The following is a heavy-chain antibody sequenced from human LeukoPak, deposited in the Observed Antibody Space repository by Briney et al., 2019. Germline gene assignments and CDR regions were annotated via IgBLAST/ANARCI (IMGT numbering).Heavy chain of an antibody. D-gene: IGHD5-24*01. J-gene: IGHJ4*02. CDR2: ISSRSSYI. V-gene: IGHV3-21*01. CDR1: GFTFSSYS. CDR3: ARRKDGYNSYFDF. Sequence: GGSLRLSCAASGFTFSSYSMNWVRQAPGKGPEWVSSISSRSSYIYYADSVKGRFTISRDNAKNSLFLQMNSLRAEDTAVYYCARRKDGYNSYFDFWGQGTLVTVSS.